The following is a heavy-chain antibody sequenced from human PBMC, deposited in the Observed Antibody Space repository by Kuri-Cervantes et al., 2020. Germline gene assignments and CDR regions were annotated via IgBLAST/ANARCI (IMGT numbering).Heavy chain of an antibody. Sequence: GSLRLSCTVSGGSISSGGYYWSWIRQPPGKGLEWIGYIYYSGSTNYNPSLKSRVTISADSSKNQFSLNLSSVTAADTAVYYCAREIDYGDYGWFDSWGQGTLVTVSS. V-gene: IGHV4-61*08. CDR2: IYYSGST. D-gene: IGHD4-17*01. J-gene: IGHJ5*01. CDR3: AREIDYGDYGWFDS. CDR1: GGSISSGGYY.